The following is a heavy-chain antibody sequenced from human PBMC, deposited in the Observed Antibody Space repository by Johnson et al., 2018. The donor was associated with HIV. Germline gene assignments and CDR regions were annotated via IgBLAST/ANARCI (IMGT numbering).Heavy chain of an antibody. J-gene: IGHJ3*02. CDR1: QFTFSSYV. CDR2: IHSDGSNE. D-gene: IGHD2-21*02. CDR3: ARGCGDCYPGDDAFDI. Sequence: QVQLVESGGGLAKPAWSPRLSCAASQFTFSSYVMHWVRQAPGKGLEWVSFIHSDGSNEYYANSVKGRFTISRDNSKNTLYLQMGSLRAEDMDVYYCARGCGDCYPGDDAFDIWGQGTMVTVSS. V-gene: IGHV3-30*02.